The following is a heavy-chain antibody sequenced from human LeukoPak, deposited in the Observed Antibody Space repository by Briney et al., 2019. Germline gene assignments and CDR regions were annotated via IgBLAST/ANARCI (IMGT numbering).Heavy chain of an antibody. J-gene: IGHJ4*02. CDR1: GGSFSGYY. V-gene: IGHV4-59*01. CDR2: IYYSGST. D-gene: IGHD1-26*01. Sequence: PSETLSLTCAVYGGSFSGYYWSWIRQPPGKGLEWIGYIYYSGSTNYNPSLKSRVTISVDTSKNQFSLKLSSVTAADTAVYYCARGFSGGSYYYFDYWGQGTLVTVSS. CDR3: ARGFSGGSYYYFDY.